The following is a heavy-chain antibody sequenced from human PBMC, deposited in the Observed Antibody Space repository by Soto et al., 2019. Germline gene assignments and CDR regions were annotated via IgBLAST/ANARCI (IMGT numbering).Heavy chain of an antibody. Sequence: GQALKISLKGSGYSFTSYWIGWVRQMPGKGLEWMGIIYPGDSDTRYSPSFQGQVTISADKSISTAYLQWTSLKASDTAMYYCARPHLGGNDAFDIWGQGTMVTVSS. CDR3: ARPHLGGNDAFDI. CDR2: IYPGDSDT. V-gene: IGHV5-51*01. CDR1: GYSFTSYW. D-gene: IGHD2-15*01. J-gene: IGHJ3*02.